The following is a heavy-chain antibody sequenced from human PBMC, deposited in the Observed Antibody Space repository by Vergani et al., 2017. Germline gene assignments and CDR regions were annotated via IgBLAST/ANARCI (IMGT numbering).Heavy chain of an antibody. J-gene: IGHJ4*02. CDR2: INTYTGNP. CDR3: ARDLRGYFDY. D-gene: IGHD6-13*01. Sequence: QVQLVPSGSELKKPGASVTVSCKASGYTFTNYVMTWVRQAPGQGLEWMGWINTYTGNPTYAQGFTGQFVFSLDTSVSTASLQISSLKAEDTAVYYCARDLRGYFDYWGQGTLVTVSS. CDR1: GYTFTNYV. V-gene: IGHV7-4-1*02.